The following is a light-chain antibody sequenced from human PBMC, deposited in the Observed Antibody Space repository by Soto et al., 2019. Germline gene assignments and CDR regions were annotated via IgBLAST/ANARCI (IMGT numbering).Light chain of an antibody. J-gene: IGKJ4*01. Sequence: EIVLTQSPGTLSLSPGERATLSCRASQSVPRSYLAWYQQKPGQAPRLLIYGASTRPTGIPARFSGSGSGTEFTLTIISLQSEDSAVYYCQQYNDWPLTFGGGTKVDIK. V-gene: IGKV3D-15*01. CDR1: QSVPRSY. CDR3: QQYNDWPLT. CDR2: GAS.